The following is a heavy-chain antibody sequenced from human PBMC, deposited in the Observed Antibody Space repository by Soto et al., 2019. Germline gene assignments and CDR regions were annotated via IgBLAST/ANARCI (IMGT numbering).Heavy chain of an antibody. Sequence: SGPTLVNPTQTLTLTYIFSGFSLRTSGVGVGWIRQPPGKALEWLGFIYWNDDKRYSPSLKSRLTITKDTSKNQVVLTMTNMDPVDTATYYCAKSGSSGWYGWFDPWGQGTLVTVSS. CDR1: GFSLRTSGVG. CDR3: AKSGSSGWYGWFDP. CDR2: IYWNDDK. V-gene: IGHV2-5*01. D-gene: IGHD6-19*01. J-gene: IGHJ5*02.